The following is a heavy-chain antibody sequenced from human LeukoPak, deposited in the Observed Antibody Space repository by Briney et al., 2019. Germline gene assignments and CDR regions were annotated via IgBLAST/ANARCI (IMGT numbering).Heavy chain of an antibody. J-gene: IGHJ4*02. CDR2: IYYSGST. Sequence: SETLSLTCSVSGGSISSSSYYWGWIRQPPGKGLEWIGSIYYSGSTYYNPSLKSRVTISVDTSKNQFSLKLSSVTAADTAVYYCARSYYDSSGYYGKFDYWGQGTLVSVSS. D-gene: IGHD3-22*01. CDR1: GGSISSSSYY. V-gene: IGHV4-39*01. CDR3: ARSYYDSSGYYGKFDY.